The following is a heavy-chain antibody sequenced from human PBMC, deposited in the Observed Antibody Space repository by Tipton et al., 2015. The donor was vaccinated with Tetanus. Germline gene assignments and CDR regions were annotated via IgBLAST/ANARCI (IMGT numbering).Heavy chain of an antibody. CDR2: FFNSGTT. CDR3: ARVYPPDSSGYFNVIDY. V-gene: IGHV4-4*07. Sequence: TLSLTCTVSGASITTYHWSWIRQPAGKGLEWIGRFFNSGTTNYNSSLKSRVTISVDTSKNHFSLTLSSVTAADTAVYYCARVYPPDSSGYFNVIDYWGQGTLVTASS. CDR1: GASITTYH. D-gene: IGHD3-22*01. J-gene: IGHJ4*02.